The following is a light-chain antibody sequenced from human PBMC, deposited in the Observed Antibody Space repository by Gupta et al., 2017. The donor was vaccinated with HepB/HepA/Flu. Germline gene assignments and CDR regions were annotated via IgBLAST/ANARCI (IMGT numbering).Light chain of an antibody. J-gene: IGLJ1*01. CDR1: SSDVGSHNS. V-gene: IGLV2-14*03. Sequence: QSALTHPASVSGSPGPSITISCTGTSSDVGSHNSVSWYQQHPGKAPKFLIYDVSNRPSGVSDRFSGSKSGNTASLTVSVHAAEDAAYYYCCAYAHTDTYVFGTGTKITVL. CDR3: CAYAHTDTYV. CDR2: DVS.